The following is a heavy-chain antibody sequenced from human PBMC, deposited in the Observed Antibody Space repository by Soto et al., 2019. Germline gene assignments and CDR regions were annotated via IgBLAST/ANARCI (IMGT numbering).Heavy chain of an antibody. Sequence: GVSLXLSCAAPGFTFSSYCMHWVRQAPGKGLEWVAVIWYDGSNKYYADSVKGRFTISRDNSKNTLYLQMNSLRAEDTAVYYCARDSSGWYSDYYYGMDVWGQGTTVTVSS. J-gene: IGHJ6*02. CDR1: GFTFSSYC. V-gene: IGHV3-33*01. D-gene: IGHD6-19*01. CDR3: ARDSSGWYSDYYYGMDV. CDR2: IWYDGSNK.